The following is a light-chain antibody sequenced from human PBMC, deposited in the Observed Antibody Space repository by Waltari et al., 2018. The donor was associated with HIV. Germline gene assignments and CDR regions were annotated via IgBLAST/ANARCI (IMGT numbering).Light chain of an antibody. J-gene: IGLJ2*01. CDR2: EVY. Sequence: QSALTQPLPTSGSPGRSVSISCHGTSPYVCGFNFVSWYKQHPGAAPKVVIFEVYQRPSGVPDRLSGSKSGNTASLTVSGLQAEDEATYCCASYAGRNNLVFGGGTKLTVL. CDR3: ASYAGRNNLV. V-gene: IGLV2-8*01. CDR1: SPYVCGFNF.